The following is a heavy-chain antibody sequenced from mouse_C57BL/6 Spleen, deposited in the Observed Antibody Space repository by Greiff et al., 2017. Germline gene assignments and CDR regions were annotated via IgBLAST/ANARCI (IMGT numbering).Heavy chain of an antibody. CDR2: IYPGNSDT. V-gene: IGHV1-5*01. CDR1: GYTFTSYW. D-gene: IGHD1-1*01. CDR3: TSSYYYGSREGYFDV. Sequence: VQLQQSGTVLARPGASVKMSCKTSGYTFTSYWMHWVKQRPGQGLEWIGAIYPGNSDTSYNQKFKGKAKLTAVTSASTAYMELSSLKNEDSAVYYCTSSYYYGSREGYFDVWGTGTTVTVSS. J-gene: IGHJ1*03.